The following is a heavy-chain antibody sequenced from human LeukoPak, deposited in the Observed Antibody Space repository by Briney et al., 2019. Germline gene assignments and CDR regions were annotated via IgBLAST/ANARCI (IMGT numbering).Heavy chain of an antibody. Sequence: PGGSLRLSCAASGFTFSNYWMSWVRQAPGKGLEWVANIKQDRSEKYYVDSVKGRFTISRDNAKNSLHLQMNSLRAEDTAVYYRARRSVAYSYDSSGYSPVYYFDYWGQGTLVTVSS. CDR2: IKQDRSEK. CDR1: GFTFSNYW. D-gene: IGHD3-22*01. V-gene: IGHV3-7*01. CDR3: ARRSVAYSYDSSGYSPVYYFDY. J-gene: IGHJ4*02.